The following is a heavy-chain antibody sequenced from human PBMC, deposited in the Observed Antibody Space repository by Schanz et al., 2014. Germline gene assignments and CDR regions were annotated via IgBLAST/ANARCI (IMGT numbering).Heavy chain of an antibody. Sequence: QVQLVQSGAEVKKPGSSVKVSCKASGGTFSSYTINWVRQAPGQGLEWMGRIIPILGITNVAQTYQDRVTITADKSTTTVYMELSSLRSDDTAMYYCVTEKRMESGTWAKAFDIWGQGTWVTVPS. CDR3: VTEKRMESGTWAKAFDI. CDR1: GGTFSSYT. D-gene: IGHD3-3*01. J-gene: IGHJ3*02. V-gene: IGHV1-69*09. CDR2: IIPILGIT.